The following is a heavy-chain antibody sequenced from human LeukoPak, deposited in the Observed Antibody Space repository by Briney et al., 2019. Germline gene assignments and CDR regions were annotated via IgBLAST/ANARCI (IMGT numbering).Heavy chain of an antibody. D-gene: IGHD6-19*01. CDR2: ISAYNGNT. V-gene: IGHV1-18*01. CDR3: ARIPVRQWLVRGYFDY. CDR1: GYTFTRYG. Sequence: ASVKVSCMASGYTFTRYGISWVRQAPGQGLEWMGWISAYNGNTNYAQKLQGRLTMTTDTSTSTAYMELRSLRSDDTAVYYCARIPVRQWLVRGYFDYWGQGTLVTVSS. J-gene: IGHJ4*02.